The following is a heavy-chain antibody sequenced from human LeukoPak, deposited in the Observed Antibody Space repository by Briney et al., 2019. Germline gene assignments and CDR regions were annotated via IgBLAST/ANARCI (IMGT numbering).Heavy chain of an antibody. CDR1: GGTFSSYA. J-gene: IGHJ4*02. CDR2: INPNSGNT. D-gene: IGHD3-10*01. CDR3: ARDLWYGSGSLGY. V-gene: IGHV1-2*02. Sequence: ASVKVSCKASGGTFSSYAISWVRQAPGQGLEWMGRINPNSGNTNFAQKFQGRVTMTRDTAISTAYMELSRLKSDDTAVYYCARDLWYGSGSLGYWGQGTLVTVSS.